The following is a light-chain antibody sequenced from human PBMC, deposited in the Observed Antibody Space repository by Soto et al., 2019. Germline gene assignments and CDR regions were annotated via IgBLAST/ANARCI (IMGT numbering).Light chain of an antibody. CDR3: QQYNNWPWT. J-gene: IGKJ1*01. Sequence: MLSTQTVATLAVSPAERATPSCRASQSASSDLAWYQQKPGQAPRLLIYGASTRATGIPARFSGSGSGTEFTLTISSLQSEDFVVYYCQQYNNWPWTFGQGTKVAIK. CDR2: GAS. V-gene: IGKV3-15*01. CDR1: QSASSD.